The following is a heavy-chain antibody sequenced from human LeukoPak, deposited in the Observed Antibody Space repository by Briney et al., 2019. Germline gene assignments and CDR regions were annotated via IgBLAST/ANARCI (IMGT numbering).Heavy chain of an antibody. D-gene: IGHD5-24*01. CDR3: AKSESPGMMATVPDY. V-gene: IGHV3-33*06. Sequence: GGSLRLSCAASGFTFSSYGMHWVRQAPGKGLEWVAVIWYDGSNKYYADSVKGRFTISRDNSRNILYLQMNSLRGDDTAVYYCAKSESPGMMATVPDYWGQGTLVTVSS. J-gene: IGHJ4*02. CDR2: IWYDGSNK. CDR1: GFTFSSYG.